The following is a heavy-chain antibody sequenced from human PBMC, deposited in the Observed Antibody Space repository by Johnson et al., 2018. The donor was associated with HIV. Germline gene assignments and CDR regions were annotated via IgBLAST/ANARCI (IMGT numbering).Heavy chain of an antibody. CDR2: ISYDGSNK. Sequence: VQLVESGGGVVQPGRSLRLSCAASGFTFSSYAMHWVRQAPGKGLEWVAVISYDGSNKYNADSVKGRFTISRDNSKNTLYLQMNSLRAEDTAVYYCAKDLFTEREDDVFDIWGQGTMVTVSS. V-gene: IGHV3-30*04. J-gene: IGHJ3*02. CDR3: AKDLFTEREDDVFDI. D-gene: IGHD1-26*01. CDR1: GFTFSSYA.